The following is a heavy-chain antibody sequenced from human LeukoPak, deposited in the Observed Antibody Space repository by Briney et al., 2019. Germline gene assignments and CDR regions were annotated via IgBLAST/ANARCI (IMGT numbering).Heavy chain of an antibody. CDR2: IYTSGST. CDR1: GGSISSSSYY. Sequence: PSETLSLTCTVSGGSISSSSYYWSWIRQPPGKGLEWIGYIYTSGSTNYNPSLKSRVTISVDTSKNQFSLKLSSVTAADTAVYYCASSPLPYYYDSSGYYFPDYWGQGTLVTVSS. CDR3: ASSPLPYYYDSSGYYFPDY. D-gene: IGHD3-22*01. J-gene: IGHJ4*02. V-gene: IGHV4-61*05.